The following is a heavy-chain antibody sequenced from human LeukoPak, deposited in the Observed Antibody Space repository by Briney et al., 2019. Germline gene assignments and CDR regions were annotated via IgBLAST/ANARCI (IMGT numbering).Heavy chain of an antibody. CDR3: ARGPSFSGYDPPGDY. Sequence: SETLSLTCTVSGGSIRSYYWSWIRQPPGKALEWIGHIYYSGDTDYNASLRSRVTIPVDTSKNQLSLKLNSVTAADTAVYYCARGPSFSGYDPPGDYWGQGTLVTVSS. CDR1: GGSIRSYY. V-gene: IGHV4-59*12. J-gene: IGHJ4*02. D-gene: IGHD5-12*01. CDR2: IYYSGDT.